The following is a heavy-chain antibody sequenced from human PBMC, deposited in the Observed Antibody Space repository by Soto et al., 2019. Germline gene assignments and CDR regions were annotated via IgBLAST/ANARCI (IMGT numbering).Heavy chain of an antibody. V-gene: IGHV3-74*01. J-gene: IGHJ3*02. CDR2: IYSDGSRT. Sequence: EVKLVESGGGLVQPGGSLRLSCAASGFTFSSYWMHWVRQAPGKGLVWVARIYSDGSRTNYAPSVEGRFTISRDNAKNTLYRQMNRLRAEETAVYYCARGVRGAYRLDIGGQGTVVTVSS. CDR1: GFTFSSYW. D-gene: IGHD2-21*01. CDR3: ARGVRGAYRLDI.